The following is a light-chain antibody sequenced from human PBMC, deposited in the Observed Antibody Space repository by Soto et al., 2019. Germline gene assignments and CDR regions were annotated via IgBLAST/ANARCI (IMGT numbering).Light chain of an antibody. V-gene: IGLV1-51*02. Sequence: QSVLTQPPSVSAAPGEKVTISCSGTSSNIGRNYVSWYQQLPGSAPKLLIYENDRRPSGIPDRFSGSKSGTAATLDITGLQTEDEDEYYCGAWDRGLKAGVFGGGTKLTVL. J-gene: IGLJ3*02. CDR2: END. CDR1: SSNIGRNY. CDR3: GAWDRGLKAGV.